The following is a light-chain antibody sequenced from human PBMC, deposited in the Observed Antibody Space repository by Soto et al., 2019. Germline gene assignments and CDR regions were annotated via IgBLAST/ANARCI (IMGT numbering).Light chain of an antibody. Sequence: VLTQSPDSLSLSPGERATLSCRARQYISTKLAWYQQKPGQAPRLLFSGAFNRATDTPDRFSGSGSGTDFTLIISGVEAEDFAMYYCQQYGDSPWTFGQGTKVDIK. CDR2: GAF. J-gene: IGKJ1*01. CDR3: QQYGDSPWT. CDR1: QYISTK. V-gene: IGKV3-20*01.